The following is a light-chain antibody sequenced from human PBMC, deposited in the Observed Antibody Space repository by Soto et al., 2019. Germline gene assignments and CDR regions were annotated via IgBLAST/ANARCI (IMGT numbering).Light chain of an antibody. CDR1: EDIRND. J-gene: IGKJ2*01. Sequence: DLQMTQSPSSLSASVGDRVTIACRASEDIRNDLGWFQQKPGKAPKRLISAASTLQNGVPSRFSGSRSGTEFTLTINTLQPEDVATYYCLQHHSFPYTFGQGTKLEIK. V-gene: IGKV1-17*01. CDR2: AAS. CDR3: LQHHSFPYT.